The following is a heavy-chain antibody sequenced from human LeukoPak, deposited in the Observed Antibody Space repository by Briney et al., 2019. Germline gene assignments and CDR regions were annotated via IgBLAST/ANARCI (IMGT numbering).Heavy chain of an antibody. J-gene: IGHJ4*02. CDR3: AKDDSWAGDRYFDY. CDR2: ISYDGSNK. CDR1: GFTFSSYG. V-gene: IGHV3-30*18. Sequence: PGGSLRLSCAASGFTFSSYGMHWVRQAPGKGLEWVAVISYDGSNKYYADSVKGRFTISRDNSKNTLYLQMNGLRAEDTAVYYCAKDDSWAGDRYFDYWGQGTLVTVSS. D-gene: IGHD3-22*01.